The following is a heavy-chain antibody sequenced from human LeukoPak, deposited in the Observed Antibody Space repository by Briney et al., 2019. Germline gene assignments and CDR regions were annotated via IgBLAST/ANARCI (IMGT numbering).Heavy chain of an antibody. J-gene: IGHJ4*02. CDR1: GYTFTSYG. CDR2: ISAYNGNT. Sequence: ASVKVSRKASGYTFTSYGISWVRQAPGQGLEWMGWISAYNGNTNYAQKLQGRVTMTTDTSTSTAYMELRSLRSDDTAVYYCARVGCSSTSCFPSGYWGQGTLVTVSS. CDR3: ARVGCSSTSCFPSGY. V-gene: IGHV1-18*01. D-gene: IGHD2-2*01.